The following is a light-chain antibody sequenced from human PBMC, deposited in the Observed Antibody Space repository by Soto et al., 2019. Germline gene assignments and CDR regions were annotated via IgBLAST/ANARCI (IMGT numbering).Light chain of an antibody. CDR2: GAS. Sequence: EIVLTQSPGTLSLSPGERATLSCRASQSVSSSYLAWYQQKPGQAPRLLIYGASSRATGIPDRFSGSGSGTDFTLTISRLEPEDFAVYYCQQYGSSPYTFGQGIKVDIK. CDR3: QQYGSSPYT. J-gene: IGKJ2*01. V-gene: IGKV3-20*01. CDR1: QSVSSSY.